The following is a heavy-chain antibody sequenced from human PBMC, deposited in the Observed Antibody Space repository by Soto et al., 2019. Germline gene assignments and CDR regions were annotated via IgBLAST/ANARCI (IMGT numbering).Heavy chain of an antibody. J-gene: IGHJ3*02. D-gene: IGHD2-15*01. V-gene: IGHV3-21*01. CDR2: ISSSSSYI. Sequence: GGPMRVPWTASGFTCISYSISLILQAQGKGLEWVSSISSSSSYIYYADSVKGRFTISRDNAKNSLYLQMNSLRAEDTAVYYCARDQRVDIVVVVAAHDAFYIWGQGTMVTVSS. CDR1: GFTCISYS. CDR3: ARDQRVDIVVVVAAHDAFYI.